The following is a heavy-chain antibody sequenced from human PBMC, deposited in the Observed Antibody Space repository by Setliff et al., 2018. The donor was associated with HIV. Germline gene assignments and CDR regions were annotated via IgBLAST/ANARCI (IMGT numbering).Heavy chain of an antibody. J-gene: IGHJ5*02. CDR3: ARGVARQVVIDRWFDP. Sequence: SETLSLTCAVFGGSFSDFYWSWIRQPPGKGLEWIGEISYSGSTVYNPSLKSRVTMSVDASKNLVSLNLNAVTAADTAIYYCARGVARQVVIDRWFDPWGQGTPVTVSS. CDR2: ISYSGST. CDR1: GGSFSDFY. V-gene: IGHV4-34*01. D-gene: IGHD2-21*01.